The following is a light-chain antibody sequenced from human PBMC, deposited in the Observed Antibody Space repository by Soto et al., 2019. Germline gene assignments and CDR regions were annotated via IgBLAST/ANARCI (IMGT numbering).Light chain of an antibody. CDR1: QDISNY. CDR3: QQYDNT. CDR2: DAS. Sequence: DIQMTQSPSSLSASVGDRVTITCQASQDISNYLNWYQQKPGKAPKLLIYDASNLETGVRSRFSGSGSGTDFTFTISSLQPEDIATYYCQQYDNTFGQGTRLEIK. J-gene: IGKJ5*01. V-gene: IGKV1-33*01.